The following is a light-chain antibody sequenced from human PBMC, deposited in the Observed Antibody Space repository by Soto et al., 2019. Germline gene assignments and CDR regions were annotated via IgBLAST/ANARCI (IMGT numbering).Light chain of an antibody. CDR1: QSISTY. J-gene: IGKJ5*01. V-gene: IGKV1-39*01. CDR3: QQSYSAPPIA. Sequence: DIQMTQSPSSLSASVGGSVTITCRASQSISTYLNWYQQKPGKAPKLLISAASSLQSGVPSRFRGSGSGTDFTLTISSLQPEDFATYYCQQSYSAPPIAFGQGKRLDIK. CDR2: AAS.